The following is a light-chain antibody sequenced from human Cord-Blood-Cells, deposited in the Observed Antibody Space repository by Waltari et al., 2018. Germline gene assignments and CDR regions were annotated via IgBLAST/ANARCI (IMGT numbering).Light chain of an antibody. CDR2: DAS. Sequence: PGERATLSCRASQSVSSYLAWYQQKPGQAPRLLIYDASNRATGIPARFSGSGSGTDFTLTISSLEPEDFAVYYCQQRSNWPPATFGGGTKVEIK. CDR3: QQRSNWPPAT. CDR1: QSVSSY. J-gene: IGKJ4*01. V-gene: IGKV3-11*01.